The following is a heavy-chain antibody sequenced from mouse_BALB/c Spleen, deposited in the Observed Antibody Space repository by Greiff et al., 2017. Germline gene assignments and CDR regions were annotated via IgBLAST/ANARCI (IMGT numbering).Heavy chain of an antibody. J-gene: IGHJ2*01. Sequence: DVHLVESGGGLVKPGGSLKLSCAASGFTFSSYAMSWVRQSPEKRLEWVAEISSGGSYTYYPDTVTGRFTISRDNAKNTLYLEMSSLRSEDTAMYYCARDNYRYDGVYYFDHWGQGTTLTVSS. CDR3: ARDNYRYDGVYYFDH. CDR2: ISSGGSYT. D-gene: IGHD2-14*01. V-gene: IGHV5-9-4*01. CDR1: GFTFSSYA.